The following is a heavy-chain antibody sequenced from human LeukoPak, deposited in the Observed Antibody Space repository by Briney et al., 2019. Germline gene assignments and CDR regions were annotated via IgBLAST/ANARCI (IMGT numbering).Heavy chain of an antibody. CDR2: ISWNSGSI. J-gene: IGHJ4*02. CDR1: GFTFDDYA. D-gene: IGHD3-3*01. Sequence: SGGSLRLSCAASGFTFDDYAMHWVRQAPGKGLEWVSGISWNSGSIGYADSVKGRFTISRDNAKNSLYLQMNSLRAEDTALYYCARGNTYYDFWSGYFDYWGQGTLVTVSS. V-gene: IGHV3-9*01. CDR3: ARGNTYYDFWSGYFDY.